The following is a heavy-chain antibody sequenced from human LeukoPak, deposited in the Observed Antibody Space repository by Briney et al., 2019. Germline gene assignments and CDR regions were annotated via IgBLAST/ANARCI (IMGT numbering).Heavy chain of an antibody. Sequence: GGSLRLSCAASGFTFSSYWMHWARQAPGKGLVCVSRINPDGSYIWNADSVKGRFIISRDTAKNTVYLEMNSLRAEDTALYYCVRDLDGDPDCYFDFWGRGTLVTVSS. V-gene: IGHV3-74*01. CDR3: VRDLDGDPDCYFDF. CDR2: INPDGSYI. J-gene: IGHJ2*01. D-gene: IGHD4-17*01. CDR1: GFTFSSYW.